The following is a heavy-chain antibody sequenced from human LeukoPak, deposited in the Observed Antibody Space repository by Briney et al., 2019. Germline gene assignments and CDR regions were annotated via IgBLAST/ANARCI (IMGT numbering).Heavy chain of an antibody. V-gene: IGHV4-59*08. J-gene: IGHJ4*02. CDR2: IYYSGSGST. CDR1: GGSISSYY. CDR3: ARRGGHGGSFDY. D-gene: IGHD4-23*01. Sequence: SETLSLTCTVSGGSISSYYWSWIRQPPGKGLEWIGYIYYSGSGSTNYNPSLKSRVTISVDTSKNQFSLKLSSVTATDTAVYYCARRGGHGGSFDYWGQGTLVTVSS.